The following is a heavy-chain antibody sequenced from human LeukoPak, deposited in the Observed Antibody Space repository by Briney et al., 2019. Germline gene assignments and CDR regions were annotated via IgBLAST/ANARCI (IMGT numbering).Heavy chain of an antibody. CDR3: ARGGYYYDSSGYYYGSSFDY. J-gene: IGHJ4*02. D-gene: IGHD3-22*01. V-gene: IGHV3-33*01. CDR2: ILYGGSNI. CDR1: GFTFCSYG. Sequence: GGSERLFCAASGFTFCSYGMHWVRRARGRGRECVAVILYGGSNIYYADSVNGRFTISRDNSNNTLYLQMNSVRAEETAVYYCARGGYYYDSSGYYYGSSFDYWGQGTLVTVSS.